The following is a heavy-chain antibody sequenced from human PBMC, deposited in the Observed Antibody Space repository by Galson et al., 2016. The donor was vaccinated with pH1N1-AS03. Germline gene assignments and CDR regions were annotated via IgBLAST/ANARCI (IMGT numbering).Heavy chain of an antibody. Sequence: SLRLSCAASGFIFTHYSMHWVRQAPGKGLEWVAVMSYEGTTTYYADSVKGRFTISSDNSRNTLYLQMNSLRTEDTALYYCAREEGGFGSNWLQTDAFDIWGQGTMVTVSS. CDR3: AREEGGFGSNWLQTDAFDI. CDR1: GFIFTHYS. J-gene: IGHJ3*02. D-gene: IGHD6-13*01. CDR2: MSYEGTTT. V-gene: IGHV3-30-3*01.